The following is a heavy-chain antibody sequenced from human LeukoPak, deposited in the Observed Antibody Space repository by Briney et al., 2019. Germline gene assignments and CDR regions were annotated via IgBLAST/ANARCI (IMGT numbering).Heavy chain of an antibody. V-gene: IGHV3-23*01. CDR3: ARERKYDSNFDY. J-gene: IGHJ4*02. CDR1: GFTFSSYA. Sequence: PGGSLRLSCAASGFTFSSYAMSWVRQAPGKGLEWVSDISGSDGSTYYADSVKGRLTISRDNAKNTLYLQMNSLRAEDTAVYYCARERKYDSNFDYWGQGTLVTVSS. CDR2: ISGSDGST. D-gene: IGHD1-1*01.